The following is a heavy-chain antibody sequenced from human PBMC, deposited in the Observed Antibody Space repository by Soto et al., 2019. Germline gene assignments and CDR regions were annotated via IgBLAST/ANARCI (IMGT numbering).Heavy chain of an antibody. D-gene: IGHD6-13*01. J-gene: IGHJ5*02. V-gene: IGHV1-8*02. CDR1: GYTFINFD. CDR2: MNPGSGKT. CDR3: ARIASAWALNWFDP. Sequence: ASVKVSCKASGYTFINFDISWVRQAAGQGLEWLGWMNPGSGKTGYASKFQGRVAMTRDASTGTSHLELSSLTSDDTAVYYCARIASAWALNWFDPWGQGTPVTVSS.